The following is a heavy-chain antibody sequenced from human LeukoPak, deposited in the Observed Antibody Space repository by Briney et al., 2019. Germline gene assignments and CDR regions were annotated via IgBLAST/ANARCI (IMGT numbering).Heavy chain of an antibody. V-gene: IGHV5-51*01. Sequence: GESLKISCKGSGYSFTSYWIGWVPPMPGKGLGWMGIIYPGDSDTRYSPSFQGQVTISADKSISTAYLQWSSLKTSDTAMYYCARRKIPVGWYDYWGQGTLVTVSS. CDR1: GYSFTSYW. J-gene: IGHJ4*02. CDR2: IYPGDSDT. D-gene: IGHD6-19*01. CDR3: ARRKIPVGWYDY.